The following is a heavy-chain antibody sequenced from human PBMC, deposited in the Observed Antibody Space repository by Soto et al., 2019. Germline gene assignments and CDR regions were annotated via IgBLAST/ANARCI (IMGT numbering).Heavy chain of an antibody. V-gene: IGHV3-23*01. J-gene: IGHJ6*02. CDR3: ARVDTPTVRVGMDV. D-gene: IGHD2-15*01. Sequence: EVQLLESGGGLVQPGGSLRLSCAASGFNFNSHAMTWVRQAPGKGLEWVSTISANIFSTYYADSVKGRFTISRDNSKNTLYLQMSSLRVEDTAVYHCARVDTPTVRVGMDVWGQGTTVTVSS. CDR1: GFNFNSHA. CDR2: ISANIFST.